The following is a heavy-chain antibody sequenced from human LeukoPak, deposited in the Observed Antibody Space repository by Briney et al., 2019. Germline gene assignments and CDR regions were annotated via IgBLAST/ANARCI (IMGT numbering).Heavy chain of an antibody. CDR2: ISYDGSNK. CDR1: GFPFSSYS. Sequence: AGGSLRLSCAVSGFPFSSYSMNWVRQAPGKGLEWVAVISYDGSNKYYADSVKGRFTISRDNSKNTLYLQMNSLRAEDTAVYYCARILSDVGQGQQQLVISAEAFDYWGQGTLVTVSS. J-gene: IGHJ4*02. D-gene: IGHD6-13*01. V-gene: IGHV3-30*03. CDR3: ARILSDVGQGQQQLVISAEAFDY.